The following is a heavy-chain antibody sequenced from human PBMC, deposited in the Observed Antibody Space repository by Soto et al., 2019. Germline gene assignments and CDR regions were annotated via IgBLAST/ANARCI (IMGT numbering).Heavy chain of an antibody. Sequence: GGSLRLSCAASGFTFSNYGMHWVRQAPGKGLEWVAFIWYDGGNKYYAESVKGRFTISRDNSRNTLYLQMNSLRAEDTAVYYCARDGDVNTGFGKDYWGQGTLVTVS. J-gene: IGHJ4*02. D-gene: IGHD3-16*01. V-gene: IGHV3-33*01. CDR2: IWYDGGNK. CDR3: ARDGDVNTGFGKDY. CDR1: GFTFSNYG.